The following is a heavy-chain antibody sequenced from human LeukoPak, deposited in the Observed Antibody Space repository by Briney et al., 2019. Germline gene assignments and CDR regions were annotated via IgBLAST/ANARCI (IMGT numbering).Heavy chain of an antibody. V-gene: IGHV4-34*01. Sequence: SETLSLTCAVYGGSFSGYYWSWIRQPPGKGLEWIGEINHSGSTNYNPSLKSRVTISADTSKNQFSLKLSSVTAADTAVYYCASAARYYYMDVWGKGTTVTVSS. CDR2: INHSGST. CDR1: GGSFSGYY. CDR3: ASAARYYYMDV. D-gene: IGHD2-2*01. J-gene: IGHJ6*03.